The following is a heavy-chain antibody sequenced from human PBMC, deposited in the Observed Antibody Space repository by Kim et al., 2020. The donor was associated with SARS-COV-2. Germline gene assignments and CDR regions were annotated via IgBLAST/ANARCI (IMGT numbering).Heavy chain of an antibody. D-gene: IGHD6-25*01. Sequence: STNHNTPLKVRVPISVDTSKNQFSLKRSSVTAADTAVYYCARDGIAAWDYWGQGTLVTVSS. CDR3: ARDGIAAWDY. CDR2: ST. J-gene: IGHJ4*02. V-gene: IGHV4-59*01.